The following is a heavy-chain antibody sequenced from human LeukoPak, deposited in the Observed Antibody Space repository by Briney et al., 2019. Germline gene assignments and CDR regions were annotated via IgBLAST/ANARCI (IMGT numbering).Heavy chain of an antibody. J-gene: IGHJ3*02. Sequence: SETLSLTCTVSGGSISSGGYYWSWIRQHPGKGLEWIGYIYYSGSTYYNPSLKSRVTISVDTSKNQFSLKLSSVTAADTAVYYCAREDSSGLFDAFDIWGQGTMVTVSS. CDR1: GGSISSGGYY. D-gene: IGHD3-22*01. CDR2: IYYSGST. CDR3: AREDSSGLFDAFDI. V-gene: IGHV4-31*03.